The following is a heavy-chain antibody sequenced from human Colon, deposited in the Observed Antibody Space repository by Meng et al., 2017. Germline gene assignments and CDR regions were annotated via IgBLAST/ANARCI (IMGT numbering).Heavy chain of an antibody. D-gene: IGHD6-19*01. V-gene: IGHV4-39*01. CDR1: GGSISPSGYY. CDR2: IGHSGIT. J-gene: IGHJ5*02. Sequence: QPQLQESGPGLVQPSEALSLTCSFSGGSISPSGYYWGWIRQPPGKGLEWIGSIGHSGITYYTPSLKSRVTVSIDTSKSQFSPKLTSVTAADTAVYYCVRSSGWVRTGFDPWGQGTLVTVSS. CDR3: VRSSGWVRTGFDP.